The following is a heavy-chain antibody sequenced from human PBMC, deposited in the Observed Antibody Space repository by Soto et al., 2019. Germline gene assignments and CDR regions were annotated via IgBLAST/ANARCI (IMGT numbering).Heavy chain of an antibody. J-gene: IGHJ4*02. CDR3: GSTVTARGSGNYFDY. CDR2: IIPILGIA. D-gene: IGHD4-17*01. V-gene: IGHV1-69*02. Sequence: QVQLVQSGAEVKKPGSSVKVSCKASGGTFSSYTISWVRQAPGQGLEWMGRIIPILGIANYAQKFQGRVTITADKSTSTANTALSSLRSEDTAVYYCGSTVTARGSGNYFDYWGQGTLVTVSS. CDR1: GGTFSSYT.